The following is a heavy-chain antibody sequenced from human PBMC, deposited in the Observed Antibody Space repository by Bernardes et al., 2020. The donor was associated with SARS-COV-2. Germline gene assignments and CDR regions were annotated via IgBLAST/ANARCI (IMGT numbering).Heavy chain of an antibody. CDR2: ISADNGNT. CDR3: ATVVGYSYGGGWFDP. Sequence: ASVKVSCKASGYTFTSYGMSWVRQAPGQGLEWMGWISADNGNTNYAQKIQGRVTMTTDTSTSTAYMELRSLRSDDTAGYYCATVVGYSYGGGWFDPWGQGTLVTVSS. CDR1: GYTFTSYG. V-gene: IGHV1-18*01. D-gene: IGHD5-18*01. J-gene: IGHJ5*02.